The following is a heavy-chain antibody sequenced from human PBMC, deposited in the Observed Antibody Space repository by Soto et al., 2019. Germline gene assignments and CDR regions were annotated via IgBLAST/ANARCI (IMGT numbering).Heavy chain of an antibody. CDR2: ISGSGGST. CDR1: GFTFSSYA. V-gene: IGHV3-23*01. D-gene: IGHD4-17*01. Sequence: PGGSLRLPCAASGFTFSSYAMRRVRQAPGKGLEWVSAISGSGGSTYYADSVKGRFTISRDNSKNTLYLQMNSLRAEDTAVYYCAKLGPTTVTTHPSFAYWGQGTLVTVSS. J-gene: IGHJ4*02. CDR3: AKLGPTTVTTHPSFAY.